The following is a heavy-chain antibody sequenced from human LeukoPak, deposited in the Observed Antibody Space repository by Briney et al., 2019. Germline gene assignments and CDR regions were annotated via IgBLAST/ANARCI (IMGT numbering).Heavy chain of an antibody. V-gene: IGHV5-51*01. D-gene: IGHD2-2*01. CDR3: AGHNAGSTSGNYYYYYYMDV. Sequence: GESLKISCKGSGYSFTSYWIGWVRQMPGKGLEWMGIIYPGDPDTRYSPSFQGQVTISADKSISTAYLQWSSLKASDTAMYYCAGHNAGSTSGNYYYYYYMDVWGKGTTVTVSS. CDR2: IYPGDPDT. J-gene: IGHJ6*03. CDR1: GYSFTSYW.